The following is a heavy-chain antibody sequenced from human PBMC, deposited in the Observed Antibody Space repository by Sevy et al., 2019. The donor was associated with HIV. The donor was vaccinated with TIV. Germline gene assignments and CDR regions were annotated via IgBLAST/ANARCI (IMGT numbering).Heavy chain of an antibody. CDR1: GITFSTSG. Sequence: GGSLRHSCVVSGITFSTSGMHWVRQAPGKGLEWVAVISYHGRDKFYADSVKGRSTISRDNSKNILYLQMISLRAEDTAVYYCAKDFTGYNGMDVWGQGTMVTVSS. V-gene: IGHV3-30*18. D-gene: IGHD3-9*01. CDR3: AKDFTGYNGMDV. CDR2: ISYHGRDK. J-gene: IGHJ6*02.